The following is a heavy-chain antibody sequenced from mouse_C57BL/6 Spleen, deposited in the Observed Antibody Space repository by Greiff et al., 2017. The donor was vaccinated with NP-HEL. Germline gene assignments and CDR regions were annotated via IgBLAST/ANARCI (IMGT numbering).Heavy chain of an antibody. D-gene: IGHD2-2*01. CDR2: IYPGDGDT. CDR1: GYAFSSSW. V-gene: IGHV1-82*01. CDR3: ARGKGYDGYYFDY. Sequence: VQLQESGPELVKPGASVKISCKASGYAFSSSWMNWVKQRPGKGLEWIGRIYPGDGDTNYNGKFKGKATLTADKSSSTAYMQLSSLTSEDSAVYFCARGKGYDGYYFDYWGQGTTLTVSS. J-gene: IGHJ2*01.